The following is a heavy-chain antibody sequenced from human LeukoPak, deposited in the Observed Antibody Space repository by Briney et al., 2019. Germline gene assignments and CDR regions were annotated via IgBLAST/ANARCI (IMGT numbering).Heavy chain of an antibody. V-gene: IGHV3-7*02. J-gene: IGHJ3*02. CDR2: IRKDGSVT. Sequence: PGGSLRLSCAASGFTFSDYYMTWVRQASGKGLEWLANIRKDGSVTSYVDSVKGRFTISRDNAKNTLYLQMNSLRAEDTSVYYCARVGSTDSPHAFDIWGQGTMVTVSS. CDR1: GFTFSDYY. D-gene: IGHD2-21*02. CDR3: ARVGSTDSPHAFDI.